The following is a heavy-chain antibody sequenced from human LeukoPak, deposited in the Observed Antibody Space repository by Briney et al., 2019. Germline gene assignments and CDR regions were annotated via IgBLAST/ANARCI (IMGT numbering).Heavy chain of an antibody. V-gene: IGHV4-59*01. CDR2: IFYSGTT. D-gene: IGHD3-22*01. CDR1: GVSIRNYY. CDR3: ARVLHRTNYSDRRGYLYFDH. J-gene: IGHJ4*02. Sequence: SETLSLTCTVSGVSIRNYYWSWIRQPPGKGLECIGYIFYSGTTNYNPSLESRVTISVDTSNNQFSLKLTSVAAADTAVYYCARVLHRTNYSDRRGYLYFDHWGQGTLVTVSS.